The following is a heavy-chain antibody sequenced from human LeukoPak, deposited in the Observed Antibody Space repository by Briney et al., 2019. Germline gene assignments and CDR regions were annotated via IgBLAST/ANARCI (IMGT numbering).Heavy chain of an antibody. CDR2: FDPEDGET. J-gene: IGHJ5*02. CDR3: ATLRQNWFDP. V-gene: IGHV1-24*01. CDR1: GYTLTELS. Sequence: GASVKVSCKVSGYTLTELSMHWVRQAPGKGLEWMGGFDPEDGETIYAQKFQGRVTMTEVTSTDTAYMELSSLRSEDTAVYYCATLRQNWFDPWGQGTLVTVSS.